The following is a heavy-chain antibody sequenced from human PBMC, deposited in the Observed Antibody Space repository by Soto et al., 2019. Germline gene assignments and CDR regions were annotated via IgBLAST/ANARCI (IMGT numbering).Heavy chain of an antibody. CDR3: ARAYPYYDFWSGTYYGMEV. CDR2: INHSGST. V-gene: IGHV4-34*01. D-gene: IGHD3-3*01. J-gene: IGHJ6*02. CDR1: GGSFSGYY. Sequence: PSETLSLTCAVYGGSFSGYYWSWIRQPPGKGLEWIGEINHSGSTNYNPSLKSRVTISVDTSKNQFSLKLSSVTAADTAVYYCARAYPYYDFWSGTYYGMEVWGQGTTVTVSS.